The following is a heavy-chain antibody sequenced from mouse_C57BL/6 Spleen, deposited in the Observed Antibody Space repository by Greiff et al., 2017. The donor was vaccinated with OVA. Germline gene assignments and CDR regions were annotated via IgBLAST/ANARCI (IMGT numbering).Heavy chain of an antibody. D-gene: IGHD1-1*01. V-gene: IGHV2-9-1*01. J-gene: IGHJ4*01. CDR2: IWTGGGT. Sequence: VHLVESGPGLVAPSQSLSITCTVSGFSLTSYAISWVRQPPGKGLEWLGVIWTGGGTNYNSALKSRLSISKDNSKSQVFLKMNSLQTDDTARYYCARNRDYGSSYGAMDYWGQGTSVTVSS. CDR3: ARNRDYGSSYGAMDY. CDR1: GFSLTSYA.